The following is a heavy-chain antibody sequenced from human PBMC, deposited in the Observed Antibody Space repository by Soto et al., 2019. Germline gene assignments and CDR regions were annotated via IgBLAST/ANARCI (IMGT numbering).Heavy chain of an antibody. CDR3: ARDCGTAVTTHYLDF. CDR1: GYNFNACG. D-gene: IGHD4-17*01. CDR2: ISSHTGNT. Sequence: ASVKVSCKASGYNFNACGISWVRQAPGQGLEWMGWISSHTGNTNYAQNLQGRVTMTTDTSTTTVYMKLRSLTSDDTAVYYCARDCGTAVTTHYLDFWGQGSLVTVSS. V-gene: IGHV1-18*01. J-gene: IGHJ4*02.